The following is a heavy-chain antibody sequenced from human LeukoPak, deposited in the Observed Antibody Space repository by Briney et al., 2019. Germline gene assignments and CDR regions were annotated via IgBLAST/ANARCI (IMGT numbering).Heavy chain of an antibody. CDR1: GFTFSSYY. D-gene: IGHD2-15*01. CDR3: ARVRDCGGGSCFSYLDY. CDR2: INGDESST. J-gene: IGHJ4*02. Sequence: GGFLRLSCAASGFTFSSYYMHWVRQVPGKGLVWVSRINGDESSTTYADSVKGRFTISRDNAKNTLYLQMNTLRAEDTAVYYCARVRDCGGGSCFSYLDYWGQGTLVTVSS. V-gene: IGHV3-74*01.